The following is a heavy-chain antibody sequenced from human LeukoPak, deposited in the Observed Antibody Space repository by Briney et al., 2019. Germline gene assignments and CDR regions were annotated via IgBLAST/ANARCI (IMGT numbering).Heavy chain of an antibody. CDR2: MFPSGGTM. V-gene: IGHV1-46*01. D-gene: IGHD3-3*01. CDR1: GSRITDEN. Sequence: ASVKVSCKASGSRITDENVHWVRQAPGQGLEWMGMMFPSGGTMGYAQKFQGRLTLDRDMSTSTVYMELRSLTSDYSAIYYCASAITKKIYGAPIPAFWGQGTLVSVSS. J-gene: IGHJ4*02. CDR3: ASAITKKIYGAPIPAF.